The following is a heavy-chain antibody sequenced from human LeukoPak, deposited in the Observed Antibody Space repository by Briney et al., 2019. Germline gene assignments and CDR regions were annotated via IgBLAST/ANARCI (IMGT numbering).Heavy chain of an antibody. Sequence: GGSLRLSCAASGFTFSSYAMSWVRQAPGKGLEWVSTISDSGGSTYHADSVKGRFAISRDNSKSTLLLQMNSLRADDTAVYYCANVRPLNDYWGQGTLVTVSS. CDR2: ISDSGGST. J-gene: IGHJ4*02. V-gene: IGHV3-23*01. D-gene: IGHD2-8*01. CDR3: ANVRPLNDY. CDR1: GFTFSSYA.